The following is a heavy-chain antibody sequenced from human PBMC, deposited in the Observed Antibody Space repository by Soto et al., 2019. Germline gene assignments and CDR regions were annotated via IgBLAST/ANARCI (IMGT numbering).Heavy chain of an antibody. CDR2: IKSNVDGGTA. Sequence: GGSLRLSCAVSGLPCSQAWMTWVRQAPGKGLEWVGRIKSNVDGGTAEYAAPVRGRFTISRDDSMKTLYLQMNSLKTEDTAVYYCSSIGGYCTDGRCYSCDPWGQGTLVTVSS. CDR3: SSIGGYCTDGRCYSCDP. D-gene: IGHD2-8*01. CDR1: GLPCSQAW. V-gene: IGHV3-15*07. J-gene: IGHJ5*02.